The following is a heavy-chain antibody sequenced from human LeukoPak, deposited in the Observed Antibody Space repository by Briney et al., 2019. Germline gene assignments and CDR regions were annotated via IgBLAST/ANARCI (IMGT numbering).Heavy chain of an antibody. V-gene: IGHV3-30*02. D-gene: IGHD2-2*01. CDR1: GFTFSSRG. CDR3: AKDSNDIVVVPAASARGYHYYYYMDV. CDR2: IRYDGSNK. J-gene: IGHJ6*03. Sequence: GGSLRLSCAASGFTFSSRGMHWVRQAPGKGLEWVAFIRYDGSNKYYADSVKGRFTISRDNSKNTLYLQMNSLRAEDTAVYYCAKDSNDIVVVPAASARGYHYYYYMDVWGKGTTVTISS.